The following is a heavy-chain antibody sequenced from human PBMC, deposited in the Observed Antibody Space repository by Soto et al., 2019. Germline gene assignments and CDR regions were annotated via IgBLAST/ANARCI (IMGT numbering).Heavy chain of an antibody. CDR2: ISAYNGNT. J-gene: IGHJ5*02. D-gene: IGHD3-3*01. CDR3: ARDQYYDFWSGYFRPASLHNWFDP. CDR1: GYTFTSYG. Sequence: GASVKVSCKASGYTFTSYGISWVRQAPGQGLEWMGWISAYNGNTNYAQKLQGRVTMTTDTSTSTAYMELRSLRSDDTAVYYCARDQYYDFWSGYFRPASLHNWFDPWGQGTLVTVSS. V-gene: IGHV1-18*01.